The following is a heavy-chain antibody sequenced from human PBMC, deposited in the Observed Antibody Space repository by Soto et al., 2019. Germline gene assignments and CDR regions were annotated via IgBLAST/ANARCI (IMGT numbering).Heavy chain of an antibody. J-gene: IGHJ3*02. CDR2: ISSSSSYI. CDR3: ARPQDSSGYYYVNDAFDI. V-gene: IGHV3-21*01. CDR1: GFTFSSYS. Sequence: PGGSLRLSCAASGFTFSSYSMNWVRQAPGKGLEWVSSISSSSSYIYYADSVKGRFTISRDNAKNSLYPQMNSLRAEDTAVYYCARPQDSSGYYYVNDAFDIWGQGTMVTVSS. D-gene: IGHD3-22*01.